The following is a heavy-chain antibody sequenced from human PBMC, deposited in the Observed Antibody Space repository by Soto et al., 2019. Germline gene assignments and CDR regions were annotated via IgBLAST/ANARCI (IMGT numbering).Heavy chain of an antibody. V-gene: IGHV4-39*01. CDR2: IYYSGHT. D-gene: IGHD2-21*01. Sequence: SETLSLTCTVSGGSISSYYWGWIRQPPGQGLEWIASIYYSGHTYYNPSLKSRVTISVDTSKNQFSLKLSSVTAAYTAVYYCAMRLWFGNPPSWFDPWGQGTLVTLCS. CDR3: AMRLWFGNPPSWFDP. CDR1: GGSISSYY. J-gene: IGHJ5*02.